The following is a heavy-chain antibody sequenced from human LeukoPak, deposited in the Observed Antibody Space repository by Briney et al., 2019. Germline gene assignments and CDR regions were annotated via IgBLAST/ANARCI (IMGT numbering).Heavy chain of an antibody. Sequence: SETLSLTCTVSGFSISSGDYYWSWLRQPPGKGLDWIVYIYYSGSTYYKPSLKRRFTISVDTSKNQFSLKLSYVTAADTAAYYCARERGKYCSSTSCYKDDAFDIWGQGTMVTVSS. J-gene: IGHJ3*02. CDR3: ARERGKYCSSTSCYKDDAFDI. V-gene: IGHV4-30-4*08. CDR1: GFSISSGDYY. CDR2: IYYSGST. D-gene: IGHD2-2*02.